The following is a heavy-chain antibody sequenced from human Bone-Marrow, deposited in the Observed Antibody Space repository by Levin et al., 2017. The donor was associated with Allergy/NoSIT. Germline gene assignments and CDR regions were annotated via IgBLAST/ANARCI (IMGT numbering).Heavy chain of an antibody. D-gene: IGHD3-10*01. J-gene: IGHJ6*02. CDR1: GGTFTSYA. V-gene: IGHV1-69*13. CDR3: ARGLVRGVIQRGYHYSGMDV. Sequence: SVKVSCKASGGTFTSYAISWVRQAPGQGLEWMGGIVHIFGSTTYAQKFKGRVTITADEFRNTAYMELRSLRSEDTAVYYCARGLVRGVIQRGYHYSGMDVWGQGTTVTVSS. CDR2: IVHIFGST.